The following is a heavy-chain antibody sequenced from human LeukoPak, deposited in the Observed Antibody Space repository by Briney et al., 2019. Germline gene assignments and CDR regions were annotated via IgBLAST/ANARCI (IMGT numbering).Heavy chain of an antibody. Sequence: GGSLRLSCAASGFSFSSYWIHWVRQAPGKGLVWVSRINSDGTSTTYADSVKGRFTISRDNAKNTLYLQMNSLRAEDTAVYYCARGRGYQYYGMDVWGQGTTVTVSS. V-gene: IGHV3-74*01. J-gene: IGHJ6*02. CDR1: GFSFSSYW. CDR3: ARGRGYQYYGMDV. CDR2: INSDGTST.